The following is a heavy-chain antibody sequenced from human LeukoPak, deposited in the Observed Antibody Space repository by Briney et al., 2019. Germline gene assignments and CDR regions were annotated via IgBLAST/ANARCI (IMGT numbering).Heavy chain of an antibody. CDR3: AKTGIAVAGFDY. Sequence: SQTLSLTCAISVDTVSSNSAAWDWIRQSPSRGLEWLGRTYYRSKWYNDYAVSVKSRITINPDTSKNQFSLQLNSVTPEDTAVYYCAKTGIAVAGFDYWGQGTLVTVSS. J-gene: IGHJ4*02. D-gene: IGHD6-19*01. V-gene: IGHV6-1*01. CDR2: TYYRSKWYN. CDR1: VDTVSSNSAA.